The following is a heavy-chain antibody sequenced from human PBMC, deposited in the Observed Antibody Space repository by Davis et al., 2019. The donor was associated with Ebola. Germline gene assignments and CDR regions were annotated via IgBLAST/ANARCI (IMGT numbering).Heavy chain of an antibody. V-gene: IGHV3-21*01. D-gene: IGHD6-19*01. CDR1: GFTFSSYS. Sequence: GESLKISCAASGFTFSSYSMDWVRQIPGKGLEWVSSICTSSSYIYYADSVKGRFTISRDNAKNSLYLQMNSLRAEDTAVYYCASALGSGWYRAYFDYWGQGTLVTVSS. CDR2: ICTSSSYI. CDR3: ASALGSGWYRAYFDY. J-gene: IGHJ4*02.